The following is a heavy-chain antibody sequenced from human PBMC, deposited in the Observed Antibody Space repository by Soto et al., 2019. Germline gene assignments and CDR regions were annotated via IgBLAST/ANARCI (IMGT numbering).Heavy chain of an antibody. CDR1: GFTFSSYS. J-gene: IGHJ4*02. CDR2: ISSSSSTI. CDR3: ARVYPLWTAAGDY. Sequence: EVQLVESGGGLVQPGGSLRLSCAASGFTFSSYSMNWARQAPGKGLEWVSYISSSSSTIYYADSVKGRFTISRDNAKNSLYLQMNSLRAEDTAVYYCARVYPLWTAAGDYWGQGTLVTVSS. V-gene: IGHV3-48*01. D-gene: IGHD6-13*01.